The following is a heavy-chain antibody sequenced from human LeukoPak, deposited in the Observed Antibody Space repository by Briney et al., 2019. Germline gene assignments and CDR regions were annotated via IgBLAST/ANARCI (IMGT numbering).Heavy chain of an antibody. J-gene: IGHJ6*03. Sequence: PSETLSLTCTVSDGSISNYYWSWIRQPPGKGLEWIGYIYYSGSTDYNPSLKSRVTISVDTSKNQFSLKLSSVTAADTAVYYCARLKTDIVVVPAAMFRYYYYYYMDVWGKGTTVTISS. CDR3: ARLKTDIVVVPAAMFRYYYYYYMDV. CDR2: IYYSGST. D-gene: IGHD2-2*01. CDR1: DGSISNYY. V-gene: IGHV4-59*12.